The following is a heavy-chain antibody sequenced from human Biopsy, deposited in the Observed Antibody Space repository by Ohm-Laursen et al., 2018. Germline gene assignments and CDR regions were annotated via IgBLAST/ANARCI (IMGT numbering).Heavy chain of an antibody. CDR3: APQAPRDPAILTGGYHYDMAV. V-gene: IGHV1-46*01. D-gene: IGHD3-9*01. J-gene: IGHJ6*02. CDR2: INPSGGST. CDR1: GYSFTSYY. Sequence: ASVKVSCKASGYSFTSYYMHWVRQAPGQGLEWMGIINPSGGSTDYAQKFQGRLTITADESTTTAYMELSSLRSEDTAVYYCAPQAPRDPAILTGGYHYDMAVWGQGTTVTVSS.